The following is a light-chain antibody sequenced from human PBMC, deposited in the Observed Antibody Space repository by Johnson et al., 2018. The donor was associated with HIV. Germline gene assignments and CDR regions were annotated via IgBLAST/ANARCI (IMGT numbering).Light chain of an antibody. CDR1: SSNIGNNY. CDR2: DNN. J-gene: IGLJ1*01. CDR3: GTWDSSLGVLYG. V-gene: IGLV1-51*01. Sequence: QSVLTQPPSVSAAPGQKVTISCSGSSSNIGNNYVSWYQQLPGTAPKLLIYDNNKRPSGIPDRFSGSKSGTSATLGITGLQTGDEADYYCGTWDSSLGVLYGFGTWTKVTVL.